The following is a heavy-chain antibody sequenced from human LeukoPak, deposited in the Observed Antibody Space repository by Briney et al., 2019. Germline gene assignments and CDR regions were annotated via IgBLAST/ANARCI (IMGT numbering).Heavy chain of an antibody. D-gene: IGHD2-2*01. V-gene: IGHV3-15*01. Sequence: GGSLRLSCAASGFIFSNAWMTWVRQAPGKGLEWVGRIKSKTDGGTTDYAAPVKGRFTISRDDSKNTLYLQMNSLKTEDTAVYYCTTTLVPAAPYYFDYWGQGILVAVSS. CDR1: GFIFSNAW. J-gene: IGHJ4*02. CDR2: IKSKTDGGTT. CDR3: TTTLVPAAPYYFDY.